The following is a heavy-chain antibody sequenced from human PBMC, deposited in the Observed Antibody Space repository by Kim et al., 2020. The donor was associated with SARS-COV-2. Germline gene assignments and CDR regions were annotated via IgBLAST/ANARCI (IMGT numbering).Heavy chain of an antibody. CDR3: ARESSTGWATKIDY. V-gene: IGHV4-59*01. Sequence: NPSLKSRVTISVDTSKNQFSLKLRSVTAADTAVYYCARESSTGWATKIDYWGQGTLVTVSS. J-gene: IGHJ4*02. D-gene: IGHD5-12*01.